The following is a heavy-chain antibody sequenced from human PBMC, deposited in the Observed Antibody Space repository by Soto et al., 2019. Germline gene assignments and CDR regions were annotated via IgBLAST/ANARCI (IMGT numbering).Heavy chain of an antibody. V-gene: IGHV1-69*13. D-gene: IGHD2-15*01. CDR2: IIPIFGTA. CDR1: GGTFSSYA. Sequence: SVKVSCKASGGTFSSYAISWVRQAPGQGLEWMGGIIPIFGTANYAQKFQGRVTITADESTSTAYMELSSLRSEDTAVYYCARGGGYCSGGSCPSIDYYYGMDVWGQGTTVTVSS. CDR3: ARGGGYCSGGSCPSIDYYYGMDV. J-gene: IGHJ6*02.